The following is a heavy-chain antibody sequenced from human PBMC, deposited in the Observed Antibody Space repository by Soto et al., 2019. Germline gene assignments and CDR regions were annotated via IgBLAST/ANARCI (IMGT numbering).Heavy chain of an antibody. V-gene: IGHV3-23*01. CDR1: GFTFSSYA. Sequence: EVQLLESGGGLVQPGGSLRLSCAASGFTFSSYAMSWVRQAPGKGLEWVSGISGSGGSTYYADSVKGRFTISRDNSKNTLYLQMNSLRAEDTAVYYCAKDWNYYGSGSYYYLGQGTLVTVS. CDR2: ISGSGGST. D-gene: IGHD3-10*01. CDR3: AKDWNYYGSGSYYY. J-gene: IGHJ4*02.